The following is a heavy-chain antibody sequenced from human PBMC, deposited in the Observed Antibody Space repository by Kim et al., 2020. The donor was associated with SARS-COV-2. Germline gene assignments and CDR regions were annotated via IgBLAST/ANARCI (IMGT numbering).Heavy chain of an antibody. J-gene: IGHJ4*02. D-gene: IGHD6-19*01. V-gene: IGHV1-46*01. Sequence: TSYAQKFQGRVTVTRDTSTSTVYMELSSLRSEDTAVYYCARTSGWSSFDYWGQGTLVTVSS. CDR3: ARTSGWSSFDY. CDR2: T.